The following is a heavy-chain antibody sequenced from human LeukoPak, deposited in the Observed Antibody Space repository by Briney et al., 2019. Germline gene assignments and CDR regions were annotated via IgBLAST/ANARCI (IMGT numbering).Heavy chain of an antibody. J-gene: IGHJ4*02. V-gene: IGHV3-21*01. Sequence: GGSLRLSCAASGFTFSSYSMNWVRQAPGKGLEWVSSISSSSSYIYFADSVKGRFTISRDNAKNSLYLQMNSLRAEDTAVYYCARAPLGYCSGGSCYDLDYWGQGTLVTVSS. CDR3: ARAPLGYCSGGSCYDLDY. D-gene: IGHD2-15*01. CDR1: GFTFSSYS. CDR2: ISSSSSYI.